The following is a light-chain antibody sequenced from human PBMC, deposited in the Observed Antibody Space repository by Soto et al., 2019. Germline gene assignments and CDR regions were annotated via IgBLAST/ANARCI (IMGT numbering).Light chain of an antibody. CDR1: SSDVGGYSY. J-gene: IGLJ1*01. CDR2: DVT. V-gene: IGLV2-11*01. CDR3: CSYEGTYTSFV. Sequence: QSALTQPASVSGSPGQSITISCTGSSSDVGGYSYVSWYQQQPGKAPKLLIYDVTIRTSGVSARFSGSKSGNTASLTISGLQAEDDADYFCCSYEGTYTSFVFGTGTKVTVL.